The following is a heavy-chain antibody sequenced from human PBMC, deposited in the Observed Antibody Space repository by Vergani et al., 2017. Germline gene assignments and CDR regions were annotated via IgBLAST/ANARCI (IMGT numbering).Heavy chain of an antibody. CDR3: AREGSHLGYWSGGSCPNWFDP. CDR2: IIPIFGTA. V-gene: IGHV1-69*01. D-gene: IGHD2-15*01. J-gene: IGHJ5*02. CDR1: GGTFSSYA. Sequence: QVQLVQSGAEVKKPGSSVKVSCKASGGTFSSYAISWVRQAPGQGLEWMGGIIPIFGTANYAQKFQGRVTITADESTSTAYMELSSLRSEDTAVYYCAREGSHLGYWSGGSCPNWFDPWGQGTLVTVSS.